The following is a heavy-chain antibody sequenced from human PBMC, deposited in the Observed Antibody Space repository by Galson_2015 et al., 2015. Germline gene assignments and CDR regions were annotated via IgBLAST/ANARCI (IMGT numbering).Heavy chain of an antibody. CDR1: GSSFTSYW. J-gene: IGHJ3*02. CDR3: ARRYCSGGSCYSSAFDI. Sequence: QSGAEVKKPGESLKISCKGSGSSFTSYWIGWVRQMPGKGLEWMGVIYTGDSNIRYSPSFQGQVATSADKSISTAYLQWSSLKASDTAIYYCARRYCSGGSCYSSAFDIWGQGTKVPVSS. V-gene: IGHV5-51*03. D-gene: IGHD2-15*01. CDR2: IYTGDSNI.